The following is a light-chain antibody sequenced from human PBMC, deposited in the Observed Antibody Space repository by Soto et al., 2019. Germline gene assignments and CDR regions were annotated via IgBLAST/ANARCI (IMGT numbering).Light chain of an antibody. V-gene: IGKV1-5*03. CDR2: KTS. J-gene: IGKJ4*01. CDR1: QSISSW. Sequence: IQMAQPPSTLSASVGDRVTITCRASQSISSWLAWYQQKPGKAPKLLIYKTSNLESGVPSRFSGSGSGTEFSLTISSLQPDDFATYYCQQYKSFSLTFGGGTKVDIK. CDR3: QQYKSFSLT.